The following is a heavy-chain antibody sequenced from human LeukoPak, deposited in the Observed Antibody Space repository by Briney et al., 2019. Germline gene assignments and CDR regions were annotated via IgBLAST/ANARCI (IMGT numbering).Heavy chain of an antibody. CDR2: IYYSGST. CDR3: ARVCSSTSCYRDAFDI. J-gene: IGHJ3*02. D-gene: IGHD2-2*01. Sequence: SQTLSLTCTVSGGSLSSGDYYWSWIRQPPGKGLEWIGYIYYSGSTYYNPSLKNRGTISVDTTKNQFSLKLSSVSAADTAVYYCARVCSSTSCYRDAFDIWGQGTMVTVSS. CDR1: GGSLSSGDYY. V-gene: IGHV4-30-4*08.